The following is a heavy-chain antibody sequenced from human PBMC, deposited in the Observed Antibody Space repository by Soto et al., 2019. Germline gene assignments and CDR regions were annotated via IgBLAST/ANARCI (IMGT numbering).Heavy chain of an antibody. CDR1: GGSISSGGYY. D-gene: IGHD2-2*01. CDR2: IYYSGST. CDR3: ARVVLVPAATNWSDP. J-gene: IGHJ5*02. Sequence: SETLSLTCTVSGGSISSGGYYWSWIRQHPGKGLEWIGYIYYSGSTYYNPSLKSRVTISVDTSKNQFSLKLSSVTAADTAVYYCARVVLVPAATNWSDPWGQGTLVTVSS. V-gene: IGHV4-31*03.